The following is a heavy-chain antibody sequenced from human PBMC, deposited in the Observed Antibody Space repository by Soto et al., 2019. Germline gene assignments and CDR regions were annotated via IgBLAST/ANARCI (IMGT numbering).Heavy chain of an antibody. CDR3: AKVEDIVVVPGRGFFDY. CDR2: ISGSGGST. Sequence: PGGSLRLSCAASGFTFSSYAMSWVRQAPGKGLEWVSAISGSGGSTYYADSVKGRFTISRDNSKNTLYLQMNSLRAEDTAVYYCAKVEDIVVVPGRGFFDYWGQGTLVTVSS. CDR1: GFTFSSYA. D-gene: IGHD2-2*01. J-gene: IGHJ4*02. V-gene: IGHV3-23*01.